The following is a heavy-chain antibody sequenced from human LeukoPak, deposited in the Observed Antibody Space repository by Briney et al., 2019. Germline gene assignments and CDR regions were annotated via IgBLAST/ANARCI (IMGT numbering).Heavy chain of an antibody. V-gene: IGHV1-24*01. CDR2: FDPEDGET. CDR3: ATAPLAAAGRFDY. J-gene: IGHJ4*02. D-gene: IGHD6-13*01. CDR1: XYTLTELS. Sequence: KVSXYTLTELSMHWVRQAPGKGIEWMGGFDPEDGETIYAQKFQGRVTMTEDTSTDTAYMELSSLRSEDTAVYYCATAPLAAAGRFDYWGQGTLVTVSS.